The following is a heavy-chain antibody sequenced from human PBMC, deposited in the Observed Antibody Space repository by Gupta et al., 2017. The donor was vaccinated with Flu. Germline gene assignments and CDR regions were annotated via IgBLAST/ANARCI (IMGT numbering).Heavy chain of an antibody. V-gene: IGHV3-48*03. CDR2: ISSSGSTI. CDR3: ARETIVVVPAATSNYMDV. J-gene: IGHJ6*03. D-gene: IGHD2-2*01. Sequence: VRQAPGKGLEWVSYISSSGSTIYYADSVKGRFTISRDNAKNSLYLQMNSLRAEDTAVYYCARETIVVVPAATSNYMDVWGKGTTVTVSS.